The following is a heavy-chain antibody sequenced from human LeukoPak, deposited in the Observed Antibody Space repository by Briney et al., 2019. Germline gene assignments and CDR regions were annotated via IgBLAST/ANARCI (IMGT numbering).Heavy chain of an antibody. CDR2: INPSDGGT. CDR3: ARDTRTMTAVTRGLHYYYGLDV. CDR1: GYTFTNDY. D-gene: IGHD4-17*01. J-gene: IGHJ6*02. Sequence: GASVRVSCKASGYTFTNDYLHWVRQAPGHGLERMAIINPSDGGTYYEQKLQGRVTVTRDTSTSTVYMELSSLRSEDTAVYYCARDTRTMTAVTRGLHYYYGLDVWGQGTTVTVSS. V-gene: IGHV1-46*01.